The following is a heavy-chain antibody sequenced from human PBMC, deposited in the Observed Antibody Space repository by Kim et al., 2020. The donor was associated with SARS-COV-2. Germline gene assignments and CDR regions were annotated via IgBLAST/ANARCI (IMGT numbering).Heavy chain of an antibody. D-gene: IGHD2-2*01. CDR1: GFTFSSYW. CDR3: ARESGVPAAMGPYYYYYYGMDV. J-gene: IGHJ6*02. CDR2: IKQDGSEK. Sequence: GGSLRLSCAASGFTFSSYWMSWVRQAPGKGLEWVANIKQDGSEKYYVDSVKGRFTISRDNAKNSLYLQMNSLRAEDTAVYYCARESGVPAAMGPYYYYYYGMDVWGQGTTVTVSS. V-gene: IGHV3-7*03.